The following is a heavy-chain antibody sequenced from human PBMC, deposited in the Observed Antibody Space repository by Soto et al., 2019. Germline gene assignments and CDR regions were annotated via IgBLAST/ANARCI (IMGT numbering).Heavy chain of an antibody. CDR1: GGSISSGDYY. CDR2: IFYSGST. Sequence: QVQLQESGPGLVKPSQTLSLTCTVSGGSISSGDYYWSWIRQPPGKGLEWMGYIFYSGSTYYNPSLKSRVTISVDTSKNQCSLKLSSVTAADTAVYYCARRVRGDYAMDVWGQGTTVTVS. J-gene: IGHJ6*02. D-gene: IGHD3-10*01. V-gene: IGHV4-30-4*01. CDR3: ARRVRGDYAMDV.